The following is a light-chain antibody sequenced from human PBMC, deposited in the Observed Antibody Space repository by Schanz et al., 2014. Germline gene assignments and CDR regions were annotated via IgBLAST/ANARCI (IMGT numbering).Light chain of an antibody. CDR2: AAS. V-gene: IGKV3-15*01. J-gene: IGKJ5*01. CDR3: QQYLNWPIT. CDR1: RSLGSN. Sequence: EIVMTQSPATLSVSPGETATLSCWASRSLGSNLAWYQQKPGQAPRLLIYAASTRATGIPARFSGSGSGPEFTLTISSLQSEDFAVYYCQQYLNWPITFGQGTRLEIK.